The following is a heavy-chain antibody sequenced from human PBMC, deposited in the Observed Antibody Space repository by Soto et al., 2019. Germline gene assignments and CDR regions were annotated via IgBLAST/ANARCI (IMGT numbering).Heavy chain of an antibody. J-gene: IGHJ3*02. CDR3: ARREYYDSSGYYNGAFDI. CDR1: GGSISSSSYY. Sequence: QLQLQESGPGLVKPSETLSLTCTVSGGSISSSSYYWGWIRQPPGKGLEWIGSIYYSGSTYYNPSLKSRVTISVDTSKNQFSLKLSSVTAADTAVYYCARREYYDSSGYYNGAFDIWGQGTMVTVSS. D-gene: IGHD3-22*01. CDR2: IYYSGST. V-gene: IGHV4-39*01.